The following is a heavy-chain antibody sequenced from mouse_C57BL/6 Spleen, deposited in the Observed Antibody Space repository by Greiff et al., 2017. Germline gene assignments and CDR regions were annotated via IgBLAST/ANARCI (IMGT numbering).Heavy chain of an antibody. J-gene: IGHJ1*03. CDR3: AKNDGYRYFDV. V-gene: IGHV1-82*01. CDR2: IYPGDGDT. Sequence: VQLQQSGPELVKPGASVKISCKASGYAFSSSWMTWVKQRPGKGLEWIGRIYPGDGDTNYNGKFKGKATLTADKSASTAYMQLSSLTSEDSAVSSCAKNDGYRYFDVWGTGTTVTVSS. D-gene: IGHD2-3*01. CDR1: GYAFSSSW.